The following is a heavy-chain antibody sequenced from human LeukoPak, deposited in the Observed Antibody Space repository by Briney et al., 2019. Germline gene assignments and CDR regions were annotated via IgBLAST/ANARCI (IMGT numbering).Heavy chain of an antibody. D-gene: IGHD6-25*01. CDR2: IYYSGST. CDR1: GGSISDSNYY. V-gene: IGHV4-39*01. Sequence: PSETLSLTCTVSGGSISDSNYYWGWIRQPPGRGLEWIANIYYSGSTYYSPSLKSRVTVSVDTSKNQFSLKLSFVTAADTAIYYCARQSTIAAAKIDPWGQGSLVTVSS. J-gene: IGHJ5*02. CDR3: ARQSTIAAAKIDP.